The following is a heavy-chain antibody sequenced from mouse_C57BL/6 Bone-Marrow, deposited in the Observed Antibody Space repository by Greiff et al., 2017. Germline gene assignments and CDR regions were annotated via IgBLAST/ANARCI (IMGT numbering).Heavy chain of an antibody. Sequence: QVQLQQPGAELVKPGASVKMSCKASGYTFTSYWITWVKQRPGHGLEWIGDIYPGSGSTNYNEKFKSKATLTVDTSSSTAYMQLSSLTSEDSAVYYCARGDYDCYAMDYWGQGTSVTVSS. J-gene: IGHJ4*01. D-gene: IGHD1-1*02. V-gene: IGHV1-55*01. CDR2: IYPGSGST. CDR1: GYTFTSYW. CDR3: ARGDYDCYAMDY.